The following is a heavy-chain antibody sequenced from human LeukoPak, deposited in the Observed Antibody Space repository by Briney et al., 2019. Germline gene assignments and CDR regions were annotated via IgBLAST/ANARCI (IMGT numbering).Heavy chain of an antibody. CDR3: AKDVAYTFDY. CDR2: ISSNGGST. J-gene: IGHJ4*02. V-gene: IGHV3-64*01. Sequence: PGGSLRLSCTASGFTFSSYAMHWVRQAPGKGLEYVSAISSNGGSTYYANSVKGRFTISRDNSKNTLYLQMGSLRAEDTAVYYCAKDVAYTFDYWGQGTLVTVSS. CDR1: GFTFSSYA. D-gene: IGHD3-16*01.